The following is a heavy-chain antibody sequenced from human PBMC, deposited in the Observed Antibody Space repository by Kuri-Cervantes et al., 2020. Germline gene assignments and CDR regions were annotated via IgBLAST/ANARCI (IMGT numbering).Heavy chain of an antibody. CDR3: ASGGRYEGDPFDY. Sequence: ASVKVSCKASGYTFTSYAMHWVRQAPGQRLEWMGWINAGNGNTRYSQKFQGRVTITRDTSASTAYMELSSLRSEDTAVYYCASGGRYEGDPFDYWGQGTLVTVSS. CDR2: INAGNGNT. D-gene: IGHD1-26*01. V-gene: IGHV1-3*01. CDR1: GYTFTSYA. J-gene: IGHJ4*02.